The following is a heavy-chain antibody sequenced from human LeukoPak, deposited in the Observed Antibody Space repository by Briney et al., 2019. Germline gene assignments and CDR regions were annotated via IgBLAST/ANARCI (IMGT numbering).Heavy chain of an antibody. CDR1: GFTFSSYR. V-gene: IGHV3-21*01. CDR2: ISSSGTFI. Sequence: PGGSLRLSCAASGFTFSSYRMNWVRQAPGQGLEWVSSISSSGTFIYYADSVKGRFTISRDNAKNSLYLQMNSLRADDTAVYYCARVSQDGADYWGQGTLVTVSS. CDR3: ARVSQDGADY. D-gene: IGHD4-17*01. J-gene: IGHJ4*02.